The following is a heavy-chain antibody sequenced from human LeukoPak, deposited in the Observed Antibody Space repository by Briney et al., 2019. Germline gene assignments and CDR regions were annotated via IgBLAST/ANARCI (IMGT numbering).Heavy chain of an antibody. CDR1: GFTFNSYA. CDR3: AKGGQGDY. Sequence: HSGRSLRLSCAASGFTFNSYAMHWVRQAPGKGLEWVAVISYDGSNKYYADSVKGRFTISRDNSKNTLYLQMNSLRAEDTAVYYCAKGGQGDYWGQGALVTVSS. J-gene: IGHJ4*02. V-gene: IGHV3-30*18. CDR2: ISYDGSNK.